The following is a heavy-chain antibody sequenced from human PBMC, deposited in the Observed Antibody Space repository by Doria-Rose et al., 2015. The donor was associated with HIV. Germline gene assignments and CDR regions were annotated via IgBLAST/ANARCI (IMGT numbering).Heavy chain of an antibody. V-gene: IGHV2-26*01. D-gene: IGHD6-13*01. Sequence: ESGPVLVKPTETLTLTCTVSGVSLSSPGMGVSWIRQPPGKALEWLAYIFSDDERSYQTSLKSRLTISRGTSKSQVVLTITDMDPVDTATYYCARIKSSRWYHKYYFDFWGQGTLVIVSA. CDR2: IFSDDER. J-gene: IGHJ4*02. CDR3: ARIKSSRWYHKYYFDF. CDR1: GVSLSSPGMG.